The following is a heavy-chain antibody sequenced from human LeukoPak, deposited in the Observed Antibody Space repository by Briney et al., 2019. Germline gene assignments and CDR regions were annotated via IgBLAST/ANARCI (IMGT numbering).Heavy chain of an antibody. J-gene: IGHJ3*02. D-gene: IGHD3-22*01. V-gene: IGHV1-69*13. CDR3: ARPGYYYDSSGYWGGAFDI. CDR2: IIPIFGTA. CDR1: GGTFSSYA. Sequence: AAVKVSCKASGGTFSSYAISWVRQAPGQGLEWMGGIIPIFGTANYAQKSQGRVTITADESTSTAYMELSSLRSEDTAVYYCARPGYYYDSSGYWGGAFDIWGQGTMVTVSS.